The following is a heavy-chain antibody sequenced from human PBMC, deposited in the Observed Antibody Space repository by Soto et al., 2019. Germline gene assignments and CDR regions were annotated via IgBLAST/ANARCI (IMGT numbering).Heavy chain of an antibody. CDR2: IYYSGST. Sequence: PSETLSLTCTVSGGSVSSGSYYWSWIRQPPGKGLEWIGYIYYSGSTNYNPSLKSRVTISVDTSKNQSSLKLSSVTAADTAVYYCAREVGDTGTWGQGTLVTVSS. V-gene: IGHV4-61*01. J-gene: IGHJ5*02. D-gene: IGHD5-18*01. CDR3: AREVGDTGT. CDR1: GGSVSSGSYY.